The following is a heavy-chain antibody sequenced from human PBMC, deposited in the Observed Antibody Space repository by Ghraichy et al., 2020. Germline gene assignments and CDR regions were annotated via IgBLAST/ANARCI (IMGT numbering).Heavy chain of an antibody. V-gene: IGHV3-21*01. CDR2: ISSKSSYI. D-gene: IGHD3-22*01. J-gene: IGHJ4*02. CDR1: GFTFSSYT. Sequence: GGSLRLSCAASGFTFSSYTMNWVRQAPGKGLEWVSSISSKSSYIYNADSMKGRFTISRDNAKNSLYLQMNSLRADDTAVYYCARERLYYYDNSGHYYFYYWGQGTLVTVSS. CDR3: ARERLYYYDNSGHYYFYY.